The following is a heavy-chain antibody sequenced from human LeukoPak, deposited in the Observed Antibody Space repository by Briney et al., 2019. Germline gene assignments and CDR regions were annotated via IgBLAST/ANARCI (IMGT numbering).Heavy chain of an antibody. CDR1: GGSFSSYS. CDR3: PRGYYPARWYFDL. CDR2: IIEKGNA. V-gene: IGHV4-34*01. Sequence: SETLSLTCALYGGSFSSYSWSWTWIRQTPEKGLEWIGEIIEKGNANYNPSLKSRVTIDLDTSKNQFSLKLTSMTAADTAMYYCPRGYYPARWYFDLWGRGTLVTVSS. J-gene: IGHJ2*01. D-gene: IGHD3-10*01.